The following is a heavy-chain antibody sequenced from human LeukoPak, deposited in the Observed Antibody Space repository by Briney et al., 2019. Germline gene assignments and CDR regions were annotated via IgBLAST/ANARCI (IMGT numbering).Heavy chain of an antibody. Sequence: SETLSLTWAVYGGSFSGYYWSWIRQPPGKGLEWIGEINHSGSTNYNPSLKSRVTISVDTSKNQFSLKLSSVTAADTAVYYCADGVVITKWGQGTLVTVSS. J-gene: IGHJ4*02. CDR2: INHSGST. CDR1: GGSFSGYY. CDR3: ADGVVITK. V-gene: IGHV4-34*01. D-gene: IGHD3-22*01.